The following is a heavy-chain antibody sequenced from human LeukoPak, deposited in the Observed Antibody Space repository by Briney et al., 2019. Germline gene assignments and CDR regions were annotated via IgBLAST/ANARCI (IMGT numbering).Heavy chain of an antibody. Sequence: PSQTLSLTCTVSGGSISSGSYYWRWIRQPAGKGLEWIGRIYTSGSTNYNPSLKSRVTISVDTSKNQFSLKLSSVTAADTAVYYCARLHDYGDFYYFDYWGQGTLVTVSS. CDR3: ARLHDYGDFYYFDY. J-gene: IGHJ4*02. V-gene: IGHV4-61*02. CDR1: GGSISSGSYY. D-gene: IGHD4-17*01. CDR2: IYTSGST.